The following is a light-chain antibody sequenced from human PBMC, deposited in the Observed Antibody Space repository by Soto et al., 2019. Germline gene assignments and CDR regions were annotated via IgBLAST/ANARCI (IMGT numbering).Light chain of an antibody. Sequence: IQLTQSPSSLSASVGDRVTITCRASQDIAIYLAWYQQKPGEAPKLLIYAASTLYVGVPSRFSGSGSETDLALTITSLQAEDFATYYCQQLRMYPSTFGGGTKVEIK. CDR2: AAS. CDR1: QDIAIY. J-gene: IGKJ4*01. CDR3: QQLRMYPST. V-gene: IGKV1-9*01.